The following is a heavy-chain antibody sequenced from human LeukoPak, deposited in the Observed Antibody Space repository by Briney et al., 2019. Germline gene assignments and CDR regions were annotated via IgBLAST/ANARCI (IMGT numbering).Heavy chain of an antibody. J-gene: IGHJ4*02. CDR3: AKDLRIGAVAGTGFDY. V-gene: IGHV3-9*01. CDR2: ISWNSGSI. D-gene: IGHD6-19*01. Sequence: GRPLRLSCAASGFTFDDYAMLWVRQAPGKGLEWVSDISWNSGSIGYADSVKGRFTISRDNAKNSLYLQMNSLRAEDTALYYCAKDLRIGAVAGTGFDYWGQGTLVTVSS. CDR1: GFTFDDYA.